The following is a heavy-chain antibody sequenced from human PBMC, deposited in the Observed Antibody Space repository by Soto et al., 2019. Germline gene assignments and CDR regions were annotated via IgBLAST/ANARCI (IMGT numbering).Heavy chain of an antibody. CDR3: APAYSSSPYYFDF. J-gene: IGHJ4*02. CDR2: ISYDGSNK. Sequence: QVQLVESGGGVVQPGRSLRLSCAVSGFTFNTYAMHWVRQAPGKGLEWVTVISYDGSNKKYADSVQGRITISRDNSKDTLFLQMNSLRTEDTAVYYCAPAYSSSPYYFDFWGQGTLVTVSS. CDR1: GFTFNTYA. V-gene: IGHV3-30-3*01. D-gene: IGHD6-6*01.